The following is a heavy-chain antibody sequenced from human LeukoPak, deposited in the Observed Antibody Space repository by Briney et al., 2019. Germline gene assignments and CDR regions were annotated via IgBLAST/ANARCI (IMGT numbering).Heavy chain of an antibody. V-gene: IGHV3-21*06. D-gene: IGHD3-10*01. CDR2: ISSSSSYT. J-gene: IGHJ4*02. CDR3: VRERYHGSGAPKYDF. CDR1: GFTFSSYA. Sequence: GGSLRLSCAASGFTFSSYAMNWVRQAPGKGLEWVSVISSSSSYTYYADSVKGRFTISRNNAKDSLYRQMNSVRVEDTAVYYCVRERYHGSGAPKYDFWGQGTLVTVFS.